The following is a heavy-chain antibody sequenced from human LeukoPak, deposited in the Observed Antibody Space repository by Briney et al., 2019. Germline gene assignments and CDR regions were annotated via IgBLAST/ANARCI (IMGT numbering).Heavy chain of an antibody. V-gene: IGHV3-30-3*01. CDR2: ISEDGTNK. D-gene: IGHD3-9*01. CDR1: GFTLSSYA. J-gene: IGHJ4*02. CDR3: ARSMRGYAILTGYFDY. Sequence: AGGSLRLSCAASGFTLSSYAMQWVRQAPGKGPEWVSGISEDGTNKYHADSVKGRFTISRDNSKNTLHLQMDSLRPEDTAVYPCARSMRGYAILTGYFDYWGQGTLVTVSS.